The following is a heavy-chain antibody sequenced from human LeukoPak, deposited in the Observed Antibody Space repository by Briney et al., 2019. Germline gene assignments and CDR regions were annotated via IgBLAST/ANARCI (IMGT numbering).Heavy chain of an antibody. CDR2: IIPIFGTA. CDR1: GGTFSSYA. V-gene: IGHV1-69*13. J-gene: IGHJ3*02. D-gene: IGHD5-18*01. CDR3: VRAFNGYSYDDAFDI. Sequence: SVKVSCKASGGTFSSYAISWVRQAPGQGLEWMGGIIPIFGTANYAQKFQGRVTITADESTSTAYMELSSLRSEDTAVYYCVRAFNGYSYDDAFDIWGQGTMVTVSS.